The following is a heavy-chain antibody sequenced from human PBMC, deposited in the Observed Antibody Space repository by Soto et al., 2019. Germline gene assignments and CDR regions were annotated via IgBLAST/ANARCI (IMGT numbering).Heavy chain of an antibody. D-gene: IGHD3-22*01. V-gene: IGHV3-30*03. CDR3: ARIYDSSRLFWSY. CDR1: GFTFSSYG. J-gene: IGHJ4*02. CDR2: ISYDGSNK. Sequence: PGGSLRLSCAASGFTFSSYGMHWVRQAPGKGLEWVAVISYDGSNKYYADSVKGRFTISRDNSKNTLYLQMNSLRAEDTAVYYCARIYDSSRLFWSYWGQGSLVIVSS.